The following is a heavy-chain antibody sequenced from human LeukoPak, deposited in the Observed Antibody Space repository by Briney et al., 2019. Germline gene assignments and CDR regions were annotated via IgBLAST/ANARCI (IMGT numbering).Heavy chain of an antibody. V-gene: IGHV5-51*01. Sequence: GESLKISCKGSGYSFTSYWIGWVRQMPGKGLEWMGIIYPGDSDTRYSPSFQGQVTISADKSISTAYLQWSSLKASDTAMYYCARFGRPAYDILTGYYRGVGAFDIWGQGTMVTVSS. J-gene: IGHJ3*02. D-gene: IGHD3-9*01. CDR2: IYPGDSDT. CDR1: GYSFTSYW. CDR3: ARFGRPAYDILTGYYRGVGAFDI.